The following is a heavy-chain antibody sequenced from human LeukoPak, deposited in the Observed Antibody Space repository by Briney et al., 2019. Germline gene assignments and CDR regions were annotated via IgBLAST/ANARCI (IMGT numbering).Heavy chain of an antibody. Sequence: GGSLRLSCVGSGFTFSTYAMIWARQAPGKGLEWVSAISSGGTTYYADSVKGRFSISRDNSKNTVYLQMNSLRAEDTAVYYCATRQTTVDYSDCWGQGTLVTVSS. CDR1: GFTFSTYA. J-gene: IGHJ4*02. V-gene: IGHV3-23*01. CDR2: ISSGGTT. CDR3: ATRQTTVDYSDC. D-gene: IGHD4-23*01.